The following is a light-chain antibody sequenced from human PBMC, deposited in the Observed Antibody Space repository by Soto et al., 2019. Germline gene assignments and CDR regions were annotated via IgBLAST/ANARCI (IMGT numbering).Light chain of an antibody. J-gene: IGKJ1*01. CDR1: QSVSSD. CDR2: AAS. V-gene: IGKV1-39*01. CDR3: QQSDNTPLT. Sequence: DIQMTQSPSSLSASLGDRVTLSCRSSQSVSSDLDWYQQRPGQAPRLLIYAASTLDTGIPARFSGSGFGTEFTLTISTLQSEDFAAYYCQQSDNTPLTFGQGTKVDIK.